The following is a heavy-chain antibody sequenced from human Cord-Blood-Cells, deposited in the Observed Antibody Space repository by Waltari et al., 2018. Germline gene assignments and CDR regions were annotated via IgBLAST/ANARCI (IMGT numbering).Heavy chain of an antibody. V-gene: IGHV4-34*01. CDR1: GGSFSGYY. CDR3: ARATIVATDY. J-gene: IGHJ4*02. D-gene: IGHD5-12*01. CDR2: IKHSGST. Sequence: QVQLQQWGAGLLKPSETLSLTCAVYGGSFSGYYWSWIRQPPGKGLEWIGEIKHSGSTNYSPSLKSRVTISGDTSKNQFSLKLSSVTAADTTVYYCARATIVATDYWGQGTLVTVSS.